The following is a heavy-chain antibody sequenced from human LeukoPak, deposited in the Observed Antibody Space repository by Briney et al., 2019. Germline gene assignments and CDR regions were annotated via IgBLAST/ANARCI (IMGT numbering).Heavy chain of an antibody. CDR3: VRLVQADYFDY. J-gene: IGHJ4*02. CDR2: ISGSGGST. V-gene: IGHV3-23*01. CDR1: GFTFSSYA. D-gene: IGHD1-1*01. Sequence: GGSLRLSCAASGFTFSSYAMSWVRQAPGKGLEWVSAISGSGGSTYYADSVKGRFTISRDNSKNTLYLQMNSLRAEDTAVYYCVRLVQADYFDYWGQGTLVTVSS.